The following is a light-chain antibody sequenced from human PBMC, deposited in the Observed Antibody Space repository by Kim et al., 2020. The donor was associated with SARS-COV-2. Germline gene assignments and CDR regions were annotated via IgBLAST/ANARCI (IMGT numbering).Light chain of an antibody. CDR3: QAWDSNTAV. CDR1: KLGDKY. J-gene: IGLJ3*02. V-gene: IGLV3-1*01. Sequence: SVSPGQTASITCSGPKLGDKYAYWYQQKPGQSPVLVIFQHTKRPSGISQRFSGSSSGNTATLTISRAQTMDEADYYCQAWDSNTAVFGGGTKLTVL. CDR2: QHT.